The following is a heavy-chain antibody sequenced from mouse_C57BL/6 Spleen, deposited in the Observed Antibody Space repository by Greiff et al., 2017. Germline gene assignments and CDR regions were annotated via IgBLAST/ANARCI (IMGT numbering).Heavy chain of an antibody. D-gene: IGHD4-1*01. V-gene: IGHV1-15*01. Sequence: QVQLQQSGAELVRPGASVTLSCKASGYTFTDYDMHWVKQTPVHGLEWIGAIDPETGGTAYNQKFKGKAILTAYKSSSTAYMELRSLTSEDSAVYYCTRWDWLWGQGTTLTVSS. CDR3: TRWDWL. J-gene: IGHJ2*01. CDR2: IDPETGGT. CDR1: GYTFTDYD.